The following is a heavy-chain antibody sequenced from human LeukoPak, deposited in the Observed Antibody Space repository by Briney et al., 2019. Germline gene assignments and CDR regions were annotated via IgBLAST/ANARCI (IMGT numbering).Heavy chain of an antibody. Sequence: PGGSLRLPCAASGFTFSSNAMSWVRQAPGRGLEWVSSISSSSSHIYYTDSVKGRFTISRDNAKTSLNLQVNSLRAEDTAAYYCARGDKSSGWYFLDYWGRGTLVTVSS. CDR1: GFTFSSNA. CDR3: ARGDKSSGWYFLDY. CDR2: ISSSSSHI. J-gene: IGHJ4*02. D-gene: IGHD6-13*01. V-gene: IGHV3-21*01.